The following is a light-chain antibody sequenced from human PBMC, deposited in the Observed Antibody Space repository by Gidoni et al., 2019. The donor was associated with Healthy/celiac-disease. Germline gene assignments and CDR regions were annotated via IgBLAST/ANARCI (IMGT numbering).Light chain of an antibody. CDR1: QSLLHSNGYNY. J-gene: IGKJ1*01. V-gene: IGKV2-28*01. Sequence: EIVMTQSPLSLPVTPGEPASISCRSSQSLLHSNGYNYLDWYLQTPGQSPQLLSYLGSNRASGVPDRFSGSGSGTDFTLKSSRVEAEDVGVYYCMQALQTPWTFGQXTKVEIK. CDR2: LGS. CDR3: MQALQTPWT.